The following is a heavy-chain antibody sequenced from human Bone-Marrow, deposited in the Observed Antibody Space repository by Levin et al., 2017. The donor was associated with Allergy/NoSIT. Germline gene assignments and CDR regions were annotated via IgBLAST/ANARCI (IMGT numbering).Heavy chain of an antibody. D-gene: IGHD3-10*01. CDR3: AREAVLFRGAFPIRVFKGNGMDV. CDR1: GFTFNNYW. CDR2: INQDGSEK. J-gene: IGHJ6*02. Sequence: TGGSLRLSCAASGFTFNNYWMSWVRQAPGKGLQWVANINQDGSEKYYVDSVEGRFTISRDNAKNSLYLQMNSLRAEDTALYYCAREAVLFRGAFPIRVFKGNGMDVWGQGTTVTVSS. V-gene: IGHV3-7*01.